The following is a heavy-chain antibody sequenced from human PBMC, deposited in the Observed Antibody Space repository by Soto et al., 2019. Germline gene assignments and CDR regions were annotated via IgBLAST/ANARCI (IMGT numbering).Heavy chain of an antibody. V-gene: IGHV5-51*01. J-gene: IGHJ6*02. CDR3: ARHQPMVRGVIHYYYYYGMDV. Sequence: PGESLKISCKGSGYSFTSYWIGWVRQMPGKGLEWMGIIYPGDSDTRYSPSFQGQVTISADKSISTAYLQWSSLKASDTAMYYCARHQPMVRGVIHYYYYYGMDVWGQGTTVTVSS. D-gene: IGHD3-10*01. CDR1: GYSFTSYW. CDR2: IYPGDSDT.